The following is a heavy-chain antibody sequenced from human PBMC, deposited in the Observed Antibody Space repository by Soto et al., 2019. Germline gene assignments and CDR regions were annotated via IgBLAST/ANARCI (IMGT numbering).Heavy chain of an antibody. D-gene: IGHD5-12*01. CDR1: GFSLSTSGVG. V-gene: IGHV2-5*02. J-gene: IGHJ4*02. Sequence: QITLKESGPTLVKPTQTLTLTCTFSGFSLSTSGVGVGWIRQPPGKALEWLALIYWDDDKRYSPSLKSRLTIXXDXSIXQVVLTMTNMDPVDTATYYCAHRGYSGYDLGYFDYWGQGTLVTVSS. CDR3: AHRGYSGYDLGYFDY. CDR2: IYWDDDK.